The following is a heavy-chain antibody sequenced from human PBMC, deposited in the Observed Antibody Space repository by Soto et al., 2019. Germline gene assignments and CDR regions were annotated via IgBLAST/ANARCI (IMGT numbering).Heavy chain of an antibody. CDR1: GGSISSGDYY. Sequence: SETLSLTCTVSGGSISSGDYYWSWIRQPPGKGLEWIGYIYYSGSTYYNPSLKSRVTISVDTSKNQFSLKLSSVTAADTAVYYCARDASYYDCSGLAHFYYYCGQGTLVPVSA. D-gene: IGHD3-22*01. CDR2: IYYSGST. V-gene: IGHV4-30-4*01. J-gene: IGHJ4*02. CDR3: ARDASYYDCSGLAHFYYY.